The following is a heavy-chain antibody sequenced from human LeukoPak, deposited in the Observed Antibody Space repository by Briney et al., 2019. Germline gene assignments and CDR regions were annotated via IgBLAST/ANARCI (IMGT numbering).Heavy chain of an antibody. CDR1: GYTFTSYY. V-gene: IGHV1-46*01. CDR3: ARGSNFQIVVVPAAMGYYYYYGMDV. Sequence: ASVKVSCKASGYTFTSYYMHWVRQAPGQGLEWMGIINPSGGSASYAQKFQGRVTMTRDTSTSTVYMELSSLRSEDTAVYYCARGSNFQIVVVPAAMGYYYYYGMDVWGQGTTVTVSS. CDR2: INPSGGSA. D-gene: IGHD2-2*01. J-gene: IGHJ6*02.